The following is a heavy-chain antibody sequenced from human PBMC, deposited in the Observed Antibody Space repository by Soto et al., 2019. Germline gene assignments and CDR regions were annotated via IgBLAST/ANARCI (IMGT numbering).Heavy chain of an antibody. D-gene: IGHD1-1*01. V-gene: IGHV2-26*01. CDR3: ARIIIQIPSRGWFDP. CDR2: IFSNDEK. CDR1: GFSLSNARMG. J-gene: IGHJ5*02. Sequence: QVTLKESGPVLVKPTETLTLTCTVSGFSLSNARMGVSWIRQPPGKALEWLAHIFSNDEKSYSTSLKSRLTISKDTSKSQVVLTMTNMDPVDTATYYYARIIIQIPSRGWFDPWGQGTLVTVSS.